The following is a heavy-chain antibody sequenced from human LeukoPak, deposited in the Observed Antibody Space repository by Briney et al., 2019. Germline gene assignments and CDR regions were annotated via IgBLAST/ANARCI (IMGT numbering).Heavy chain of an antibody. CDR3: ARGLSPRINMVRGVRPPFRGVFDY. D-gene: IGHD3-10*01. CDR1: GGSFSGYY. J-gene: IGHJ4*02. CDR2: INHSGST. Sequence: SETLSLTSAVYGGSFSGYYWSWIRQPPGKGLEWIGEINHSGSTNYNPSLKSRVTISVDTSKNQFSLKLSSVTAADTAVYYCARGLSPRINMVRGVRPPFRGVFDYWGQGTLVTVSS. V-gene: IGHV4-34*01.